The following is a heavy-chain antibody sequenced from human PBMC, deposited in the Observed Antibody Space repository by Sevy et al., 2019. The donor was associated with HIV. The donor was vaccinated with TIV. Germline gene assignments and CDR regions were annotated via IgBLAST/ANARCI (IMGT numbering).Heavy chain of an antibody. D-gene: IGHD3-22*01. J-gene: IGHJ4*02. CDR1: GGSFSGYY. Sequence: SETLSLTCAVYGGSFSGYYWSWIRQPPGKGLEWIGEINHSGSTNYNPSFKSRVTISVDTSKNQFSLRLSSVTAADTAVYYCARGRFNYYDSSGYYYREYFDYWGQGTLVTVSS. CDR2: INHSGST. V-gene: IGHV4-34*01. CDR3: ARGRFNYYDSSGYYYREYFDY.